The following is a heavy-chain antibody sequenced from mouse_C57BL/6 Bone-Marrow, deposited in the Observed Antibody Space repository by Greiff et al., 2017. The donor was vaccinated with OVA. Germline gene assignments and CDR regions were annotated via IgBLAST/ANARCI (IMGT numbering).Heavy chain of an antibody. Sequence: VQLQQPGAELVKPGASVKMSCKASGYTFTSYWITWVKQRPGQGLEWIGDIYPGSGSTNYNEKFKSKATLTVDKSSSTAYMELARLTSEDSAVYYCARLTGTIDYWGQGTTLTVSS. J-gene: IGHJ2*01. CDR3: ARLTGTIDY. V-gene: IGHV1-55*01. CDR1: GYTFTSYW. D-gene: IGHD4-1*01. CDR2: IYPGSGST.